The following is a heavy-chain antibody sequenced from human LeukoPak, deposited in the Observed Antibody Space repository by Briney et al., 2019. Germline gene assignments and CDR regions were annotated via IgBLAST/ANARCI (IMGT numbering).Heavy chain of an antibody. CDR2: IYYNGRA. V-gene: IGHV4-59*01. J-gene: IGHJ4*02. D-gene: IGHD2-2*01. Sequence: SETLSLTCAVSGGSISSYYWTWIRQSPERGMEYIGHIYYNGRADYNPSLKSRVTISVDTSRNQFSLQLNSVTAADTAVYFCARWYCSSGTCYYLDYWGQGTLVTVSS. CDR3: ARWYCSSGTCYYLDY. CDR1: GGSISSYY.